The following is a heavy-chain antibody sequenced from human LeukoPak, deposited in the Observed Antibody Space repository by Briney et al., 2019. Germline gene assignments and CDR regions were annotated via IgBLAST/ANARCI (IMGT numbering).Heavy chain of an antibody. CDR2: ISGSGGST. CDR3: AKDLLYYDILTGYYHDAFDI. Sequence: GGSLKLSCAASGFTFSSYAMSWVRQAPGKGLEWVSAISGSGGSTYYADSVKGRFTISRDNSKNTLCLQMNSLRAEDTAVYYCAKDLLYYDILTGYYHDAFDIWGQGTMVTVSS. D-gene: IGHD3-9*01. J-gene: IGHJ3*02. CDR1: GFTFSSYA. V-gene: IGHV3-23*01.